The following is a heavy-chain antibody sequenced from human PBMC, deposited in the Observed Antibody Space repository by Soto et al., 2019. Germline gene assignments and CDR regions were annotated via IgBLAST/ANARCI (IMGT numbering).Heavy chain of an antibody. CDR2: ISGSGGST. V-gene: IGHV3-23*01. CDR1: GFTFSSYA. Sequence: TGGSLRLSCAASGFTFSSYAMSWVRQAPGKGLEWVSAISGSGGSTYYADSVKGRFTISRDNSKNTLYLQMNSLRAEDTAVYYCAKSKNPDYYYYYGMDVWGQGTTVTVSS. CDR3: AKSKNPDYYYYYGMDV. J-gene: IGHJ6*02.